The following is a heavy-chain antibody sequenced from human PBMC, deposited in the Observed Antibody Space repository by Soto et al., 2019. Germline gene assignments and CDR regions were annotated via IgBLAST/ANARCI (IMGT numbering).Heavy chain of an antibody. CDR2: IIPIFGTA. J-gene: IGHJ4*02. Sequence: SVKVSCKVSGGTFSSYAISWVRQAPGQGLEWMGGIIPIFGTANYAQKFQGRVTITADKSTSTAYMELSSLRSEDTAVYYCAREGACSGGSCYPYYFDYWGQGTLVTVSS. CDR3: AREGACSGGSCYPYYFDY. D-gene: IGHD2-15*01. V-gene: IGHV1-69*06. CDR1: GGTFSSYA.